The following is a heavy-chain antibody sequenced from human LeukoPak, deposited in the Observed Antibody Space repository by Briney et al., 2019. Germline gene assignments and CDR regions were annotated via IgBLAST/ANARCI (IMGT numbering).Heavy chain of an antibody. J-gene: IGHJ4*02. CDR3: SRAYSTGWLGINDY. Sequence: GGSLRLSCTAAGFTFSDYAVTWVGQAPGKRLEWVGFIRNQANGATADYAASVNGRFTISRDDSKTIAYLQMNSLKTEDTAVYFCSRAYSTGWLGINDYWGQGALVTVSS. V-gene: IGHV3-49*04. D-gene: IGHD6-19*01. CDR1: GFTFSDYA. CDR2: IRNQANGATA.